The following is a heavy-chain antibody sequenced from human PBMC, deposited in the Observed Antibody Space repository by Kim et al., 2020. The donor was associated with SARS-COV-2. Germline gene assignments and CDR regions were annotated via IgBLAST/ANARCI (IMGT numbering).Heavy chain of an antibody. CDR2: IYSSGSP. V-gene: IGHV4-59*08. Sequence: SETLSLTCTVSGGSINNYYSNWIRQSPGKGLEWIGCIYSSGSPNYNPSLKNRVTMSVDTSTNQFSLMLSSVTDADTAIYYCARRVTSNPRYGFDIWGQGT. J-gene: IGHJ3*02. CDR1: GGSINNYY. CDR3: ARRVTSNPRYGFDI.